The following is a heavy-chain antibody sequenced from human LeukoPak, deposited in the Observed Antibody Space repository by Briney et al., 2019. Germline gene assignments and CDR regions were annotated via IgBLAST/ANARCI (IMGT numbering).Heavy chain of an antibody. D-gene: IGHD3-10*01. CDR3: VSVKYYGSLDY. V-gene: IGHV3-11*01. CDR1: GFTFSDYY. J-gene: IGHJ4*02. CDR2: ISSSGSTI. Sequence: PGGSLRLSCAASGFTFSDYYMSWIRQAPGKGLEWVSYISSSGSTIYYADSVKGRFTISRDNAKNSLYLQMNSLRAEDTAVYYCVSVKYYGSLDYWGQGTLVTVSS.